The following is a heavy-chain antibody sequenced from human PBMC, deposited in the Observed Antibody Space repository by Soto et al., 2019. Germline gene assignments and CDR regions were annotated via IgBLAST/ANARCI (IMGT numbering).Heavy chain of an antibody. D-gene: IGHD6-19*01. CDR1: GYTFTNYG. V-gene: IGHV1-18*04. CDR3: ARDEGSHGFDS. J-gene: IGHJ4*02. Sequence: GASVKVSCKASGYTFTNYGISWVRQAPGQGLEWMGWVSGYNGNTNYAQKLRGRVTMTTDTSTSTASMELRTLRSDDTAVYYCARDEGSHGFDSWGQGTLVTVSS. CDR2: VSGYNGNT.